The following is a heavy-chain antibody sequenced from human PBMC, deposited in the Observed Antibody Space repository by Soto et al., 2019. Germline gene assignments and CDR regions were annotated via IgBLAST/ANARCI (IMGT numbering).Heavy chain of an antibody. Sequence: SETLSLTCGVSGGTIRSPDWWTWVRQPPGKGLEWIGEIFQSGSTNYTPSLESRVTISVDKSKNQFSLTLTSVTAADTAVYFCARGRGRYSSGWSWFDPWGQGILVTVSS. J-gene: IGHJ5*02. V-gene: IGHV4-4*02. D-gene: IGHD6-19*01. CDR3: ARGRGRYSSGWSWFDP. CDR2: IFQSGST. CDR1: GGTIRSPDW.